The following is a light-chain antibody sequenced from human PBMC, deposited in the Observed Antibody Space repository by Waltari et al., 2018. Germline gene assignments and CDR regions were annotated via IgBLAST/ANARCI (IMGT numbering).Light chain of an antibody. CDR3: QQYGSSPGLT. CDR2: EAS. Sequence: IVMTQSPATLSVSPGEGATLSCRASQSVATNLAWYQQKPGQGPRLLISEASTRVAGIPARFSGRGSGTDFTLTISRLEPEDFAVYYCQQYGSSPGLTFGGGTKVEIK. V-gene: IGKV3-15*01. CDR1: QSVATN. J-gene: IGKJ4*01.